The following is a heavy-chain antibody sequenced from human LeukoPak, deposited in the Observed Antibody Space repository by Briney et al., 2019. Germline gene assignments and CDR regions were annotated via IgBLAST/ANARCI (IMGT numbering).Heavy chain of an antibody. CDR2: ITSKSYEGTT. D-gene: IGHD4-17*01. V-gene: IGHV3-15*01. J-gene: IGHJ5*02. CDR3: STAFYGAPLA. CDR1: GFTFSTAF. Sequence: GGCLRLSFTASGFTFSTAFMNWVRQPPGKGLEWVARITSKSYEGTTDYAAPVKGRFTISRDDSKNTLYLQMNSLEIEDTAVYYCSTAFYGAPLAWGQGTLVTVSS.